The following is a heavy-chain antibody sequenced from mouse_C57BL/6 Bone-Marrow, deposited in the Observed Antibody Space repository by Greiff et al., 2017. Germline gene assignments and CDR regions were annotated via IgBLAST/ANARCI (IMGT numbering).Heavy chain of an antibody. CDR2: IDPSDSYT. V-gene: IGHV1-50*01. Sequence: QVQLQQPGAELVKPGASVKLSCKASGYTFTSYWMQWVQQRPGQGLEWIGEIDPSDSYTNYNQKFKGKATLTVDTSSSTAYMQLSSLTSEDSAVYYCARDGYYPSWFAYWGQGTLVTVSA. D-gene: IGHD2-3*01. CDR3: ARDGYYPSWFAY. CDR1: GYTFTSYW. J-gene: IGHJ3*01.